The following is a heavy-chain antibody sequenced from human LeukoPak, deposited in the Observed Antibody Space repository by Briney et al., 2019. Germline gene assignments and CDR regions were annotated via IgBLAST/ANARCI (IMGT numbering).Heavy chain of an antibody. V-gene: IGHV3-23*01. Sequence: QPGGSLRLSCAASGFTFSSYAMSWVRQAPGKGLEWVSAISGSGGSTYYADSVKGRFTISRDNSKNTLYLQMNSLRAEDTAVYYCGKGEYSSGWSLIDYWGQGTLVTVSS. J-gene: IGHJ4*02. D-gene: IGHD6-19*01. CDR2: ISGSGGST. CDR1: GFTFSSYA. CDR3: GKGEYSSGWSLIDY.